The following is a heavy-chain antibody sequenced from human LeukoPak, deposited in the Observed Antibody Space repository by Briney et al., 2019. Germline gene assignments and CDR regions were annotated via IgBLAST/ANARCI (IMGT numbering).Heavy chain of an antibody. Sequence: SETLSLTCTVSGYSISSGYYWGWIRQPPGKGLEWIGSIYHSGSTYYNPSLKSRVTISVDTSKNQFSLKLSSVTAADTAVYYCAGQSIAVAGPNYYYYYMDVWGKGTTVTVSS. D-gene: IGHD6-19*01. CDR3: AGQSIAVAGPNYYYYYMDV. V-gene: IGHV4-38-2*02. CDR1: GYSISSGYY. J-gene: IGHJ6*03. CDR2: IYHSGST.